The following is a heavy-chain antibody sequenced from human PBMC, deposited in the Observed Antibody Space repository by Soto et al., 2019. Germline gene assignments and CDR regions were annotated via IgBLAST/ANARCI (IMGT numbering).Heavy chain of an antibody. CDR1: GFTFSAYY. CDR2: INPNSGGT. D-gene: IGHD6-13*01. Sequence: QVQLVQSGAEVKKPGASVKVSCKASGFTFSAYYIYWVRQATGQGLEWIGWINPNSGGTNNAQKFQGRVIMTRDTSTSTVYMELSALIPDDTAVYYCARSLLDEYSSSWRSAYYGMDVWGQGTTVTVSS. CDR3: ARSLLDEYSSSWRSAYYGMDV. J-gene: IGHJ6*02. V-gene: IGHV1-2*02.